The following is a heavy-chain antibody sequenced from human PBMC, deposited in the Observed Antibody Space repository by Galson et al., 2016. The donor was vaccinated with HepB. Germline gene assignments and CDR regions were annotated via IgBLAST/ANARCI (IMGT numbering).Heavy chain of an antibody. CDR3: ARDYSRSGPMYSYYYMDV. J-gene: IGHJ6*03. Sequence: SLRLSCAASGFIFSEYAMSWVRQAPGKGLEWVAHIGIASTTTYYADSVKGRFTISRDNAHDSLYLQMNGLRVEDTAVYYCARDYSRSGPMYSYYYMDVWGKGTTVTVSS. CDR2: IGIASTTT. CDR1: GFIFSEYA. D-gene: IGHD6-13*01. V-gene: IGHV3-48*01.